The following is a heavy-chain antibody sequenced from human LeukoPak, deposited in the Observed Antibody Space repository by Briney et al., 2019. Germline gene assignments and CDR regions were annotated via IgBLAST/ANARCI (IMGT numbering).Heavy chain of an antibody. CDR1: GGSISSSSYY. CDR2: IYYSGST. Sequence: SETLSLTCTVSGGSISSSSYYWGWIRQPPGKGLEWIGSIYYSGSTYYNPSLKSRVTISVDTSKNQFSLKLSSVTAADTAVYYCARGRIAARQNWFDPWGQGTLVTVSS. V-gene: IGHV4-39*07. D-gene: IGHD6-6*01. CDR3: ARGRIAARQNWFDP. J-gene: IGHJ5*02.